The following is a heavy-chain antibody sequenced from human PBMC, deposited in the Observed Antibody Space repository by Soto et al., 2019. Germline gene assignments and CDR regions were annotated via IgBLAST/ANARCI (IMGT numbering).Heavy chain of an antibody. CDR2: IIPIFGTA. Sequence: ASVKVSCKASGGTFSSYAISWVRQAPGQGLEWMGGIIPIFGTANYAQKFQGRVTITADESTSTAYMELSSLRSEDTAVYYCASPLSLGTNYYFDYWGQGTLVTVSS. CDR1: GGTFSSYA. J-gene: IGHJ4*02. V-gene: IGHV1-69*13. CDR3: ASPLSLGTNYYFDY. D-gene: IGHD7-27*01.